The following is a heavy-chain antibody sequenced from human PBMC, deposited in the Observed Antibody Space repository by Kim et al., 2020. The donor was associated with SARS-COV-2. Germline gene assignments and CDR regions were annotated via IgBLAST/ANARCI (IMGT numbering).Heavy chain of an antibody. Sequence: GGSLRLSCAASGFTFSRYALHWVRQAPGKGLEWVAVTSYDGRNKFYADSVKGRFTISRYDSKNTLYLQMNSLRVEDTAMYFCARDNEANYGSSLGEYWGQGTLVTVSS. CDR3: ARDNEANYGSSLGEY. CDR2: TSYDGRNK. V-gene: IGHV3-30*04. CDR1: GFTFSRYA. D-gene: IGHD3-16*01. J-gene: IGHJ4*02.